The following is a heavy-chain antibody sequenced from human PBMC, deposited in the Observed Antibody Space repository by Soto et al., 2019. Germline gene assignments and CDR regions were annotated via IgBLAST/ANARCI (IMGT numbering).Heavy chain of an antibody. CDR3: AREYSGYESLNYYYYYMDV. J-gene: IGHJ6*03. V-gene: IGHV1-46*03. Sequence: SCKAFGYTFTSYYMHWVRQAPGQGLEWMGIINPSGGSTSYAQKFQGRVTMTRDTSTSTVYMELSSLRFEDTAVYYCAREYSGYESLNYYYYYMDVWGKGTTVTVSS. CDR2: INPSGGST. D-gene: IGHD5-12*01. CDR1: GYTFTSYY.